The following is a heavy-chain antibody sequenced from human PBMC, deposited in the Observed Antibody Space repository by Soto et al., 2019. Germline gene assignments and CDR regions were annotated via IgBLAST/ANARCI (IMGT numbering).Heavy chain of an antibody. J-gene: IGHJ4*02. CDR3: AKHRGVVVGLFDS. Sequence: EVQLLESGGGLAQPGGSLRLSCAVSGITFTNYAMGWVRQAPGKGLEWVSGISGNGGSTTHYADSVKGRFTISRDNSKNILFLQLNSLRAEDTAVYSCAKHRGVVVGLFDSWGQGTLVIGSS. CDR1: GITFTNYA. D-gene: IGHD3-22*01. V-gene: IGHV3-23*01. CDR2: ISGNGGSTT.